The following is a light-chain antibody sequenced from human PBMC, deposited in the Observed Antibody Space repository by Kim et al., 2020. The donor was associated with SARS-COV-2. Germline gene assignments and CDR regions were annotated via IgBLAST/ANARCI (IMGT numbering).Light chain of an antibody. Sequence: DIQMSQSPSSLSASVGDRVTITCQASQGISNNLNWYQQKPGKAPKVLIYHASNLEAGVPSRFSGSGSGTDFTFTISSLQPEDIATYYCQHYDNVLCTFGPGTKVDIK. J-gene: IGKJ3*01. CDR2: HAS. CDR1: QGISNN. CDR3: QHYDNVLCT. V-gene: IGKV1-33*01.